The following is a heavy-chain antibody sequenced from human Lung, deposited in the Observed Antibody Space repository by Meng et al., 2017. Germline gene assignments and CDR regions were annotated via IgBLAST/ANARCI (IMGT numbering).Heavy chain of an antibody. CDR2: INHSGST. CDR1: GGSFSDYY. J-gene: IGHJ4*02. D-gene: IGHD4-11*01. CDR3: ARGPTTMAHDFDY. V-gene: IGHV4-34*01. Sequence: QGQLQRWGAGLLKPSETLSLTCVVCGGSFSDYYWSWIRQPPGKGLEWIGEINHSGSTNYNPSLESRATISVDTSQNNLSLKLSSVTAADSAVYYCARGPTTMAHDFDYWGQGTLVTVSS.